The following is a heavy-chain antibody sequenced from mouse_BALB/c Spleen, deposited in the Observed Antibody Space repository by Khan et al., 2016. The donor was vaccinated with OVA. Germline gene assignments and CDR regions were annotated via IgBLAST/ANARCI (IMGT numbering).Heavy chain of an antibody. CDR1: GYTLTYYV. D-gene: IGHD2-3*01. CDR3: ARGDGYYVYFDY. V-gene: IGHV1-77*01. J-gene: IGHJ2*01. CDR2: IYPGSDNA. Sequence: QVQLKESGPDLVKPGASVKMSCTASGYTLTYYVITWVNQRTGQGLEWIGEIYPGSDNAYYHERFKGKATLTADKSSNTTHLQLSSLTSEYAAVYFCARGDGYYVYFDYWGQGTTLTVSS.